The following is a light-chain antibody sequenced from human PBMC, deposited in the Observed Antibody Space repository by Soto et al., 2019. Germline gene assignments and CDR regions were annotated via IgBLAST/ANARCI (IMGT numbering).Light chain of an antibody. CDR1: QSITRSL. Sequence: EIVLTQSPGTLSLSPGERATLSCRASQSITRSLLAWYQQKRGQAPRLIIYGAASRATGIPERFSGRASGTDFTLTISGLQSEDFGVFYCQQYHSWRTFGQGTNVEIK. CDR2: GAA. V-gene: IGKV3-20*01. CDR3: QQYHSWRT. J-gene: IGKJ1*01.